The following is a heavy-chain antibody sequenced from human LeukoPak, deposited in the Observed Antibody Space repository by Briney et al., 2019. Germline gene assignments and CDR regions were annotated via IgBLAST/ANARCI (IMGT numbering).Heavy chain of an antibody. J-gene: IGHJ5*02. D-gene: IGHD3-10*01. CDR1: GFTFSSYA. Sequence: PGGSLRLSCAASGFTFSSYAMSWVRQAPGKGLEWVSAISGSGGSTYYVDSVKGRFTISRDNSKNTLYLQMNSLRAEDTAVYYCAREKVYQRFGELLDIWFDPWGQGTLVTVSS. CDR2: ISGSGGST. V-gene: IGHV3-23*01. CDR3: AREKVYQRFGELLDIWFDP.